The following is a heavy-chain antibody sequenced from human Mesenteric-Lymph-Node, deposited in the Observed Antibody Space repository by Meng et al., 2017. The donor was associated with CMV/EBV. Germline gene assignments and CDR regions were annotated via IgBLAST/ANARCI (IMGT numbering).Heavy chain of an antibody. D-gene: IGHD1-26*01. Sequence: GESLKISCAASGFTFRTYAMHWVRQAPGKGLEWVTIIWYDGNNKYYADSVKGRFTISRDNSKNTLYLQMNSLRAEDTAVYYCARAASGSSPSDYWGQGTLVTVSS. J-gene: IGHJ4*02. CDR3: ARAASGSSPSDY. V-gene: IGHV3-33*01. CDR1: GFTFRTYA. CDR2: IWYDGNNK.